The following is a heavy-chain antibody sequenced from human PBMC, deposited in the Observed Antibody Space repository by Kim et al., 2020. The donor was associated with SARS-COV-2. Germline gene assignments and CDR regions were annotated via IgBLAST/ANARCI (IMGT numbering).Heavy chain of an antibody. V-gene: IGHV3-30*03. Sequence: GGSLRLSCAASGFTFNNHVMHWVRQAPGKGLEWVALITYDGGTTRYTDSVKGRFTVSRDNSKNTVYLQMNSLRADDTAVYYCTRKLVGDGDMGIWGQGTMVTVS. D-gene: IGHD2-15*01. CDR3: TRKLVGDGDMGI. CDR1: GFTFNNHV. J-gene: IGHJ6*02. CDR2: ITYDGGTT.